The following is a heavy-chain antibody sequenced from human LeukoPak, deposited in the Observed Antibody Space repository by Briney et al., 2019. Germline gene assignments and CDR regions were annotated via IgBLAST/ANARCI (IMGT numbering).Heavy chain of an antibody. J-gene: IGHJ4*02. CDR3: ARERGYSGYDAFDY. D-gene: IGHD5-12*01. Sequence: GRSLRLSCAASGFTFSSYGMHWVRQAPGKGLEWVADIWYDGSNKYYADSVKGRFTISRDNSKNTLYLQMNSLRAEDTAVYYCARERGYSGYDAFDYWGQGTLVTVSS. CDR1: GFTFSSYG. CDR2: IWYDGSNK. V-gene: IGHV3-33*01.